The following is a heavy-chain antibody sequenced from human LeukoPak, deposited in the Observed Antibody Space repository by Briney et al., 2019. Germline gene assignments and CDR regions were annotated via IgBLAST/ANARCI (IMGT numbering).Heavy chain of an antibody. Sequence: PSETLSLTCAVYGGSFSGYYWSWIRQPPGKGLEWIGEINHSGSTNYNPSLKSRVTISVDTSKNQFSLKLSSVTAADTAVYYCARERGYCSGGSCYLGPDYYYYMDVWGKGTTVTVSS. J-gene: IGHJ6*03. V-gene: IGHV4-34*01. CDR2: INHSGST. CDR1: GGSFSGYY. CDR3: ARERGYCSGGSCYLGPDYYYYMDV. D-gene: IGHD2-15*01.